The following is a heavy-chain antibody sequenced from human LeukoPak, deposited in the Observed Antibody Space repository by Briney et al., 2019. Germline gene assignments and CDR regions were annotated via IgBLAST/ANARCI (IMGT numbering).Heavy chain of an antibody. J-gene: IGHJ2*01. V-gene: IGHV4-59*08. CDR2: IYYSGST. Sequence: PSETLSLTCTVSSGSISSYYWSWIRQPPGKGLEWIGYIYYSGSTNYNPSLKSRVTISVDTSKNQFSLKLSSATAADTAVYYCARQGGGFWYFDLWGRGTLVTVSS. D-gene: IGHD6-25*01. CDR1: SGSISSYY. CDR3: ARQGGGFWYFDL.